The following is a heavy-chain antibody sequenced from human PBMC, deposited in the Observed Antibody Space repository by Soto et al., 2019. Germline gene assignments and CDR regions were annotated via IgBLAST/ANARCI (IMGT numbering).Heavy chain of an antibody. CDR2: IDRDGAGT. CDR3: ANGNFDQCDF. V-gene: IGHV3-74*01. CDR1: EFTFSNYC. J-gene: IGHJ4*02. D-gene: IGHD2-8*01. Sequence: PGGSLRLSCTASEFTFSNYCMNWARQAPGKGLEWVSRIDRDGAGTTYADSVKGRFTISRDNAKNTLYLQMNNLRAEDTAIYYCANGNFDQCDFWGRGTQVTVSS.